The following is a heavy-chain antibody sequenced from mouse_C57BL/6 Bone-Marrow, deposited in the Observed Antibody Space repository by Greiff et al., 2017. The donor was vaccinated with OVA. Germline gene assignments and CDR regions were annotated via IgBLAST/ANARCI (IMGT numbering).Heavy chain of an antibody. J-gene: IGHJ2*01. V-gene: IGHV1-22*01. CDR2: INPNNGGT. CDR1: GYTFTDYN. D-gene: IGHD1-1*01. Sequence: EVQGVESGPELVKPGASVKMSCKASGYTFTDYNMHWVKQSHGKSLEWIGYINPNNGGTSYNQKFKGKATLTVNKSSSTAYMELRSLTSEDSAVYYCAREGILLPFDYWGKGTTLTVSS. CDR3: AREGILLPFDY.